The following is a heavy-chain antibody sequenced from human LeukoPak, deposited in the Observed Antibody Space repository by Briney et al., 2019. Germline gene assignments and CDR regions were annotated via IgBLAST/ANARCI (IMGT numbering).Heavy chain of an antibody. CDR3: ARDGSGKYAFDI. J-gene: IGHJ3*02. V-gene: IGHV4-4*07. D-gene: IGHD3-10*01. CDR1: GVSISSYY. CDR2: IYTSGST. Sequence: SETLSLTCTVSGVSISSYYWSWLRQPAGKGLEWIGRIYTSGSTNYNPSLKSRVTMSVDTPKNQFSLKLSSVTAADTAVYYCARDGSGKYAFDIWGQGTMVTVSS.